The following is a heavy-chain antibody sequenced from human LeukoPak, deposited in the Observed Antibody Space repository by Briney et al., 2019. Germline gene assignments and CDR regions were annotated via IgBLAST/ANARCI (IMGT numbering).Heavy chain of an antibody. D-gene: IGHD3-10*01. CDR3: ARDRITMVRGVIILGWFDP. J-gene: IGHJ5*02. V-gene: IGHV4-4*07. CDR2: IFTSGST. Sequence: SETLSLTCTVSGDSISRYYWSWIRQPAGEGLEWIGRIFTSGSTKYNTSLKCRVTMSVDTSKNQLSMKLSSVTAADTAVYYCARDRITMVRGVIILGWFDPWGQGTLVTVSS. CDR1: GDSISRYY.